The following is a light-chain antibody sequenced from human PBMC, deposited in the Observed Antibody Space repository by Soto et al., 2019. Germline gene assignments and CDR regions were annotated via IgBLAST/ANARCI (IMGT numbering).Light chain of an antibody. V-gene: IGKV1-39*01. J-gene: IGKJ2*01. CDR3: QQSYSTPYT. CDR1: QSISNY. Sequence: DIQMTQSPSSLSASVGERVTITCRTSQSISNYLNWYQQKPGKAPKLLIYAASSLPSGVPSRFSGSASGTDFTLTISSLQPEDFATYYCQQSYSTPYTFGQGTKLEI. CDR2: AAS.